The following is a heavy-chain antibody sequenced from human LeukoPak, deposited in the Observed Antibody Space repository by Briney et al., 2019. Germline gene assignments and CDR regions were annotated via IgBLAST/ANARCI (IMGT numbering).Heavy chain of an antibody. Sequence: PSETLSLTCTVSGGSISSSSYYWGWIRQPPGKGLEWIGSIYYSGSTYYNPSLKSRVTMSVDTSKNQFSLKLSSVTAADTAVYYCARFVANWNPGGMDVWGQGTTVIVSS. V-gene: IGHV4-39*01. D-gene: IGHD1-20*01. CDR3: ARFVANWNPGGMDV. J-gene: IGHJ6*02. CDR1: GGSISSSSYY. CDR2: IYYSGST.